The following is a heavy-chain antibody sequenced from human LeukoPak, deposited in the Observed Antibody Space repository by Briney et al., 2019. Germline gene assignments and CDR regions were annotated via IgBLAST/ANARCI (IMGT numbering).Heavy chain of an antibody. V-gene: IGHV1-2*02. D-gene: IGHD2-2*01. CDR1: GYTFTGYY. Sequence: GASVKVSCKASGYTFTGYYMHWVRQGPGQGLEWMGCINPNSGGTNYAQKFQGRVTMTRDTSISTAYMELSRLRSDDTAVYYCARGDCSSTSCYIIYWFDPWGQGTLATVSS. CDR3: ARGDCSSTSCYIIYWFDP. CDR2: INPNSGGT. J-gene: IGHJ5*02.